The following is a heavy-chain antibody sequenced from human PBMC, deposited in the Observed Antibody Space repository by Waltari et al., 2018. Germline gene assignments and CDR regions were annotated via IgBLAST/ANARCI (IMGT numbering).Heavy chain of an antibody. CDR3: ARDLSPDCGAGCYLDAFDV. CDR2: INQDGSKK. Sequence: EVELVEAGGGLVQPGGSLRLSCVSVGIPGRRGGMTWVRQAPGEGLEWVANINQDGSKKNYVDSVKGRFTISRDNAMNSLDLQMDSLRAEDTALYYCARDLSPDCGAGCYLDAFDVWSHGTMVTVSS. V-gene: IGHV3-7*01. J-gene: IGHJ3*01. CDR1: GIPGRRGG. D-gene: IGHD2-15*01.